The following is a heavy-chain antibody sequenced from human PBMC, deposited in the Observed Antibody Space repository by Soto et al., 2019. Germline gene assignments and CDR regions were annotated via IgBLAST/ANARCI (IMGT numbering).Heavy chain of an antibody. J-gene: IGHJ5*02. Sequence: ASVKVSCKASGYTFTSYGINWVRQAPGQGLEWMGWISAYNGNTNYAQKLQGRVTMTTDTSTSTAYMELRSLRSDDTAVYYCARVQRGPPPYYYGSGSSGWFDPWGQGTLVTVSS. V-gene: IGHV1-18*01. CDR3: ARVQRGPPPYYYGSGSSGWFDP. D-gene: IGHD3-10*01. CDR2: ISAYNGNT. CDR1: GYTFTSYG.